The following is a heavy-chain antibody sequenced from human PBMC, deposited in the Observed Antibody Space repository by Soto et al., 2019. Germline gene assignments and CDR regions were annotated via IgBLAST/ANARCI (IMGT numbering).Heavy chain of an antibody. CDR3: AEWARYCSGADCRA. CDR2: ISGSGTIT. D-gene: IGHD2-15*01. J-gene: IGHJ5*02. V-gene: IGHV3-23*01. CDR1: GFPFSSRA. Sequence: VQLLESGGGLVQPGGSLRLSCAASGFPFSSRAMSWVRQAPGKGLEWVSAISGSGTITYYADSVKGRFTISRDTSKNPLYLQMNSLRADDTAVYYCAEWARYCSGADCRAWGQGTLVTVSS.